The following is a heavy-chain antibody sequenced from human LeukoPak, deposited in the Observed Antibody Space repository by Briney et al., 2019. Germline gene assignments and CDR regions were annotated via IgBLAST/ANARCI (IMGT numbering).Heavy chain of an antibody. CDR2: ISYDGSNK. V-gene: IGHV3-30*19. D-gene: IGHD1-26*01. J-gene: IGHJ4*02. CDR3: ARESYGENYFDY. CDR1: GFSFSSNA. Sequence: GGSLRLSCLASGFSFSSNAMNWVGQAPGKGLEWVAVISYDGSNKYYADSVKGRFTISRDNSKNTLYLQMNSMRAEDTAVYFCARESYGENYFDYWGQGILVTVSS.